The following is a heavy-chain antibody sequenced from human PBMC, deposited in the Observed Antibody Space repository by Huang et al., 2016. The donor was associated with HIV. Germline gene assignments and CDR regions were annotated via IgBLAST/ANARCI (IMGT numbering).Heavy chain of an antibody. CDR2: ISYSGST. CDR3: ARLPGSITMIRGVITDPY. Sequence: QLQLQESGPGLVKPSETLSLTCTVSGGSIRSDNYYWGWLRQPPGQGLEWIGSISYSGSTYYNPSLKSRVTITGDTSKNQFSLKRRSVTAADTAVYYCARLPGSITMIRGVITDPYWGQGTLVTVSS. CDR1: GGSIRSDNYY. V-gene: IGHV4-39*01. J-gene: IGHJ4*02. D-gene: IGHD3-10*01.